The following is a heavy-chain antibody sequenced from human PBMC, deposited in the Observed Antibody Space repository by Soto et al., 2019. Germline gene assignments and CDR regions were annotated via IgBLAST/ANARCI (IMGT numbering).Heavy chain of an antibody. Sequence: NPSETLSRTCVVSGYFIRSGYYWGWIRQPPGKGLEWIGSIYHSGSTHYNPSLKSRVTISVDTSKNQFSLRLTSVTAADTAVYFCARNTTGALFDSWSQGALVTVSS. D-gene: IGHD1-1*01. CDR2: IYHSGST. CDR3: ARNTTGALFDS. J-gene: IGHJ4*02. CDR1: GYFIRSGYY. V-gene: IGHV4-38-2*01.